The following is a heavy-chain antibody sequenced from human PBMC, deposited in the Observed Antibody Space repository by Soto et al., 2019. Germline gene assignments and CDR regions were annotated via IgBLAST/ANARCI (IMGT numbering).Heavy chain of an antibody. V-gene: IGHV3-9*01. J-gene: IGHJ4*02. D-gene: IGHD2-15*01. CDR2: ISWNSARI. Sequence: GRCLRLSCAASGFTFNDHAMHCVRQAPGKGLEWVSGISWNSARITYADSVKGRFTISRDNDKNSLYLQMNGLRDDDTALYFCAKEIAACIHWGQGTLVTVSS. CDR3: AKEIAACIH. CDR1: GFTFNDHA.